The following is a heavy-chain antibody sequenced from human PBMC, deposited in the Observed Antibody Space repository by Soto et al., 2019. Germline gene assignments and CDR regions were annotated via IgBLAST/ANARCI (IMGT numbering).Heavy chain of an antibody. V-gene: IGHV3-21*01. J-gene: IGHJ3*02. Sequence: PGGSLRLSCAASGFTFSSYSMNWVRQAPGKGLEWVSSISSSSSYIYYADSVKGRFTISRDNAKNSLYLQMNSLRAEDTAVYYCARAGIAVSAFDIWGQGTMVTVSS. CDR1: GFTFSSYS. D-gene: IGHD6-19*01. CDR2: ISSSSSYI. CDR3: ARAGIAVSAFDI.